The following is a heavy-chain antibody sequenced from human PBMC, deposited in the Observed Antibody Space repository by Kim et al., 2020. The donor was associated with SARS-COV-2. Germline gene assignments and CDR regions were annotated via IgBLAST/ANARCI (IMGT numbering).Heavy chain of an antibody. D-gene: IGHD1-26*01. J-gene: IGHJ3*02. CDR1: GYTFTSYA. V-gene: IGHV1-3*01. Sequence: ASVKVSCKASGYTFTSYAMHWVRQAPGQRLEWMGWINAGNGNTKYSQKFQGRVTITRDTSASTAYMELSSLRSEDTAVYYCARGVGANYAFDIWGQGTMVTVSS. CDR2: INAGNGNT. CDR3: ARGVGANYAFDI.